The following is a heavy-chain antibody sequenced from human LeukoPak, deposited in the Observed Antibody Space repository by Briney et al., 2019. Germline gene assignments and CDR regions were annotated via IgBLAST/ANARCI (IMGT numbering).Heavy chain of an antibody. CDR2: IRYDGSNK. D-gene: IGHD1-14*01. Sequence: GXXXRLSCAASGFTFSSYPMSWVRQAPGKGLEWVAFIRYDGSNKYYADSVKGRFTISRDNSKNTLYLQMNSLRAEDTAVYYCAKSTRLEPHFGYWGQGTLVTVSS. J-gene: IGHJ4*02. CDR1: GFTFSSYP. V-gene: IGHV3-30*02. CDR3: AKSTRLEPHFGY.